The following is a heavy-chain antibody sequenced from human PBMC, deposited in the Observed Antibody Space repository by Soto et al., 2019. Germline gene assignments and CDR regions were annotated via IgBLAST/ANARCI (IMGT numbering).Heavy chain of an antibody. CDR1: GFTFSSYA. V-gene: IGHV3-23*01. CDR3: AKIMIAALVAALNY. D-gene: IGHD6-6*01. Sequence: EVQLLESGGGLVQPGGSLRLSCAASGFTFSSYAMSWVRQAPGKGLEWVSAISGSGGSTYYADSVKGRFTISSDNSKNTLYLQMNSLRAEDTAVYYCAKIMIAALVAALNYWGQGTLVTVSS. CDR2: ISGSGGST. J-gene: IGHJ4*02.